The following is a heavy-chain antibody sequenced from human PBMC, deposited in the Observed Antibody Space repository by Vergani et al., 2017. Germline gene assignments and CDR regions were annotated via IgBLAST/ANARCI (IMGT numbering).Heavy chain of an antibody. CDR2: ISGSGGST. D-gene: IGHD6-6*01. CDR1: GFTFSSCA. V-gene: IGHV3-23*01. J-gene: IGHJ4*02. Sequence: EVQLLESGGGLVQPGGSLRLSCAASGFTFSSCAMSWVRQAPGKGLEWVSAISGSGGSTCYADSVKGRFTISRDNSKNTLYLQMNSLRAEDTAVYYCAKARESGIAARPFDYWGQGTLVTVSS. CDR3: AKARESGIAARPFDY.